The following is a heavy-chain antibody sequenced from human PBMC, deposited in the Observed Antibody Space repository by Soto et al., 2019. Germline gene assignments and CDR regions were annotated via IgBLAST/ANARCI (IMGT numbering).Heavy chain of an antibody. D-gene: IGHD1-1*01. CDR3: VRHTNGHNPLDY. J-gene: IGHJ4*02. CDR2: IWPDDSDT. CDR1: GCSFTTFW. Sequence: GASLNVSCEASGCSFTTFWIGCVRQMPGKGLEWMGIIWPDDSDTRYSPSFQGQVTISADKSIYTAYLQWSSLKASDTAIYYCVRHTNGHNPLDYWGQGTLVTVSS. V-gene: IGHV5-51*01.